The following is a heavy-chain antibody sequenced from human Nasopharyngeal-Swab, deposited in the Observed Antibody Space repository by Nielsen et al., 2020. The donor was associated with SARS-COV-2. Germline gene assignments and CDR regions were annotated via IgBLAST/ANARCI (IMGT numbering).Heavy chain of an antibody. CDR2: IYTSGST. J-gene: IGHJ4*02. Sequence: SETLSLTCTVSGGSISSYYWSWIRQPAGKGLEWIGRIYTSGSTNYNPSLKSRVTMSVDTSKNQFSLKLSSVTAADTAVYYCARHLPGGSGSYWEYSFDYWGQGTLVTVSS. CDR3: ARHLPGGSGSYWEYSFDY. V-gene: IGHV4-4*07. CDR1: GGSISSYY. D-gene: IGHD3-10*01.